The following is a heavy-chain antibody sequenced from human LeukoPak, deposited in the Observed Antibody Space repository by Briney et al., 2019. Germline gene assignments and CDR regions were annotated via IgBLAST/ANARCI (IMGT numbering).Heavy chain of an antibody. D-gene: IGHD3-3*01. Sequence: PSETLSLTCTVSGGSISSYYWSWIRQPAGKGLEWIGRIYTSGSTNYNPSLKSRVTMSVDTSKNQFSLKLSSVTAADTAVYYCASTYYDFWSGSQGDFDHWGQGTLVTVSS. CDR3: ASTYYDFWSGSQGDFDH. CDR1: GGSISSYY. V-gene: IGHV4-4*07. CDR2: IYTSGST. J-gene: IGHJ4*02.